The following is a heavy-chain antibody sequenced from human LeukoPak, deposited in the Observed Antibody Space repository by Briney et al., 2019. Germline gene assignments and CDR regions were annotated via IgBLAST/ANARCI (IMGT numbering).Heavy chain of an antibody. J-gene: IGHJ4*02. Sequence: GGSLRLSCAASGFNFSSYGMHWVRQAPGKGLEWVAVISYDGSNKYYADSVKGRFTSSRDNSKNTLYLQMNSLRAEDTAVYYCAKDSRVVLRFSGYLPPDYWGQGTLVTVSS. V-gene: IGHV3-30*18. CDR1: GFNFSSYG. D-gene: IGHD3-3*01. CDR2: ISYDGSNK. CDR3: AKDSRVVLRFSGYLPPDY.